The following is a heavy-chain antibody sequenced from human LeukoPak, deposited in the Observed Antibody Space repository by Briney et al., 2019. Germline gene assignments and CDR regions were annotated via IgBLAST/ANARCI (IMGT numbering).Heavy chain of an antibody. J-gene: IGHJ6*03. CDR3: ARFDVGYYYYMDV. V-gene: IGHV3-20*04. CDR1: GFTFDDYG. Sequence: PGGSLRLSXAASGFTFDDYGMSWVRQAPGKGLEWVSGINWNGGSTGYADSVKGRFTISRDNAKTSLYLQMNSLRAEDTALYYCARFDVGYYYYMDVWGKGTAVTVSS. D-gene: IGHD1-26*01. CDR2: INWNGGST.